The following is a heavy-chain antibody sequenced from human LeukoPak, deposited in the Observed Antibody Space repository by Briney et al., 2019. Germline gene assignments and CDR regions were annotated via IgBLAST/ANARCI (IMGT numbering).Heavy chain of an antibody. J-gene: IGHJ4*02. D-gene: IGHD6-13*01. V-gene: IGHV3-30*02. CDR3: ATNQQQLVLCDY. Sequence: GGSLRLSCAASGFTFSSYGMHWVRQAPGKGLEWVAFIRYDGSNKYYADSVKGRFTISRDNSKNTLYLQMNSLRAEDTAVYYCATNQQQLVLCDYWGQGTLVTVSS. CDR1: GFTFSSYG. CDR2: IRYDGSNK.